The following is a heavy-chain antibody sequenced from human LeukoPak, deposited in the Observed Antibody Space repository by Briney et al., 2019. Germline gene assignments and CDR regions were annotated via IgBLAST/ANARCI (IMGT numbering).Heavy chain of an antibody. D-gene: IGHD5-24*01. CDR1: GGSISSGSYY. J-gene: IGHJ4*02. V-gene: IGHV4-61*02. Sequence: RPSQTLSLTCTVSGGSISSGSYYWNWIRQPAGKGLEWIGRIYTSGSTNYNPSLKSRVTISVDTSKNQFSLKLSSVTAADTAVYYCARGGGYNPYYWGREPWSPSPQ. CDR3: ARGGGYNPYY. CDR2: IYTSGST.